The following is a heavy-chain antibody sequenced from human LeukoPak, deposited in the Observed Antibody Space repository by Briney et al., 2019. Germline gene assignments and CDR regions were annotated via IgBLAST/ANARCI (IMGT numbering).Heavy chain of an antibody. J-gene: IGHJ4*02. CDR2: ISAGSSSI. V-gene: IGHV3-23*01. CDR3: ARGLVVAATLFDY. Sequence: GGSLRLSCTASGFTFSSDAMSWVRQAPGMGLEWVSAISAGSSSIFYADSVKGRFTISRDNSKNTLYLQMNSLRAEDTAVYYCARGLVVAATLFDYWGQGTLVTVSS. D-gene: IGHD2-15*01. CDR1: GFTFSSDA.